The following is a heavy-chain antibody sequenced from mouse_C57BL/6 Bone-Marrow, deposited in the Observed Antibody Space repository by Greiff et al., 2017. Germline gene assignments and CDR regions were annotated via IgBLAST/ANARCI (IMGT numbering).Heavy chain of an antibody. D-gene: IGHD2-2*01. CDR3: AKRGGLRRNAMDY. CDR2: INPNNGGT. V-gene: IGHV1-26*01. J-gene: IGHJ4*01. Sequence: VQLQQSGPELVKPGASVKISCKASGYTFTDYYMNWVKQSHGKSLEWIGDINPNNGGTSYNQKFKGKATLTVDKSSSTSYMELRSLTSEDSAVYYCAKRGGLRRNAMDYWGQGTSVTVSS. CDR1: GYTFTDYY.